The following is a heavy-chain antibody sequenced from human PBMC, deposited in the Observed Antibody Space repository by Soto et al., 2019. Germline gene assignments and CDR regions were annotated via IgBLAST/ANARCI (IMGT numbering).Heavy chain of an antibody. J-gene: IGHJ4*02. CDR3: ARDGNGRQLALFIDY. D-gene: IGHD6-13*01. CDR2: ISAYNGNT. V-gene: IGHV1-18*01. Sequence: QVQLVQSGAEVKKPGASVKVSCKASGYTFTSYGISWVRQAPGQGLEWMGWISAYNGNTNYAKKLQGRVTMTTDTSTSTAYMELRILRSDDTAVYYCARDGNGRQLALFIDYWGQGTLVTGSS. CDR1: GYTFTSYG.